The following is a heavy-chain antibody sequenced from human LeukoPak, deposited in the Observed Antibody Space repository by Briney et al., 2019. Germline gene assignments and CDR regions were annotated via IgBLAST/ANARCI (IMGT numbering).Heavy chain of an antibody. J-gene: IGHJ6*03. CDR1: GFTFSSYG. CDR3: ARVIVFRGYMDV. D-gene: IGHD1-26*01. CDR2: ISSSNSYI. Sequence: NPGGSLRLSCAASGFTFSSYGMSWVRQAPGTGLEWVSYISSSNSYIYYADSVKGRFTISRDNAKNSLYLQMNSLRAEDTAVYYCARVIVFRGYMDVWGKGTTVTVSS. V-gene: IGHV3-21*01.